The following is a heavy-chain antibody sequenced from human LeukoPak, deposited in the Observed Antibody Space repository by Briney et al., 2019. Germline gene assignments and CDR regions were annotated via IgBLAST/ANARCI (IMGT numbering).Heavy chain of an antibody. J-gene: IGHJ1*01. Sequence: PGGSLRLSCAASGFTVSSNYMSWVRQAPGKGLEWVSVIYSGGSTYYADSVKGRFTISRDTSRNTLFLQMNSLRTEDTAVYYCAKDWGQVPASISGHWGQGTLVTVSS. CDR1: GFTVSSNY. CDR2: IYSGGST. V-gene: IGHV3-53*05. CDR3: AKDWGQVPASISGH. D-gene: IGHD2-2*01.